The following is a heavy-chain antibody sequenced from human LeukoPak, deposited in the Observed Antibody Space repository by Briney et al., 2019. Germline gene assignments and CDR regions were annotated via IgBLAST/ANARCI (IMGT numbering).Heavy chain of an antibody. CDR3: ASLGYGGSVDY. Sequence: SETLSLTCTVSGGSISSYYWSWLRQPPGKGVEGIGIIYYSGSTYYNPSLKSRVTISVDTSKNQFSLKLSSVTAADTALYYCASLGYGGSVDYWGQGTLVTVSS. CDR2: IYYSGST. V-gene: IGHV4-39*07. J-gene: IGHJ4*02. CDR1: GGSISSYY. D-gene: IGHD4-23*01.